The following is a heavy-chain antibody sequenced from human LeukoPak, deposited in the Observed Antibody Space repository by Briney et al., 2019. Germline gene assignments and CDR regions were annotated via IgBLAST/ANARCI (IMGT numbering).Heavy chain of an antibody. Sequence: ASETLSLTCTVSGGSISSSSYYWGWIRQPPGKGLEWIGTIYHSGSTYYNPSLKSRISISVDTSKNQFSLKLRSVTAADTAVYYCARPTSKLGSFDYWGQGTLVTVSS. CDR3: ARPTSKLGSFDY. J-gene: IGHJ4*02. D-gene: IGHD2/OR15-2a*01. V-gene: IGHV4-39*01. CDR2: IYHSGST. CDR1: GGSISSSSYY.